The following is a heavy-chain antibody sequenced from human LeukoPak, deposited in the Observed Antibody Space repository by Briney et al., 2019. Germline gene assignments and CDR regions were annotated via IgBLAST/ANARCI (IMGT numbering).Heavy chain of an antibody. Sequence: LWASVKVSCKASGGTFSSYAISWVRQPPGQGLEWMGGIIPIFCTANYAQKFQGRVTITADESTSTAYMELSSLRSEDTAVYYCARTIAVAGALDYWGQGTLVTVSS. CDR1: GGTFSSYA. J-gene: IGHJ4*02. CDR3: ARTIAVAGALDY. CDR2: IIPIFCTA. D-gene: IGHD6-19*01. V-gene: IGHV1-69*13.